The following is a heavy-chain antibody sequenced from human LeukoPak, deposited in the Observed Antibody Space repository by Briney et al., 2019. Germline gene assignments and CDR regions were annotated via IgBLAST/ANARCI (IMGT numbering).Heavy chain of an antibody. CDR3: AKGTGYDWGRIDWFDP. J-gene: IGHJ5*02. Sequence: PGGSLRLSCAASGFTLDDYAMHWVRQAPGKGLEWVSGISWNSGSIGYADSVKGRFTISRDNAKNSLYLQMNSLRAEDTALYYCAKGTGYDWGRIDWFDPWGQGTLVTVSS. D-gene: IGHD5-12*01. CDR2: ISWNSGSI. CDR1: GFTLDDYA. V-gene: IGHV3-9*01.